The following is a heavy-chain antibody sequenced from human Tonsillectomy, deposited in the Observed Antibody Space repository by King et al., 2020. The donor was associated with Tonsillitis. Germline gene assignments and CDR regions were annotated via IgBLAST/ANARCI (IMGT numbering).Heavy chain of an antibody. CDR2: INPNSGGT. Sequence: VQLVESGAEVKKPGASVKVSCKASGYTFTGYYMHWVRQAPGQGLEWMGWINPNSGGTNSAQRFQGRVTMTMDTSINTAYLELSRLKSDDTAVYYCARDRTGSYSWYFDLWGRGALVTVSS. J-gene: IGHJ2*01. CDR3: ARDRTGSYSWYFDL. CDR1: GYTFTGYY. D-gene: IGHD1-26*01. V-gene: IGHV1-2*02.